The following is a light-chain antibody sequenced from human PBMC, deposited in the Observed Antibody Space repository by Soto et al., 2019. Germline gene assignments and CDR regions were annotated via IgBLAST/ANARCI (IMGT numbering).Light chain of an antibody. V-gene: IGKV4-1*01. Sequence: DIVMTQSPDSLAVSLGERATINCKSSQSVLYSSNNKNYLNWYQQKPGQPPKLLIYWASTRESGVPERFSGSGSGTDFTLTISSLQAEDVAVYYCQQYYSIPYTFGKGTKLEIK. J-gene: IGKJ2*01. CDR1: QSVLYSSNNKNY. CDR3: QQYYSIPYT. CDR2: WAS.